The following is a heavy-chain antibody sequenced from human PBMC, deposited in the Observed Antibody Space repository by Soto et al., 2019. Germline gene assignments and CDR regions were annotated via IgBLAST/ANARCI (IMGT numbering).Heavy chain of an antibody. CDR3: ARGPDTRPTIFFDY. J-gene: IGHJ4*02. CDR2: ISCSSSTI. Sequence: PGGSLRLSCAASGFTFIGYSMNLVRQAPGKGPEGVSYISCSSSTIYYADPVKGRFTISRDNAKKSLYLQMNSLRAEDTAVYYCARGPDTRPTIFFDYWGQGALVTVSS. D-gene: IGHD3-3*01. V-gene: IGHV3-48*01. CDR1: GFTFIGYS.